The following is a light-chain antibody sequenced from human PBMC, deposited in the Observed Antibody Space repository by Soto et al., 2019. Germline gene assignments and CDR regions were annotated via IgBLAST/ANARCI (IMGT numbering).Light chain of an antibody. CDR3: QQYNSWLWT. CDR1: QSVTSY. CDR2: GAS. V-gene: IGKV3-15*01. J-gene: IGKJ1*01. Sequence: VTRSPATRSLSPVERASLPSRASQSVTSYVAWYQRKPGQAPRLLIYGASTRAAGIPARFSGSGSGTEFTLIISSLQSEDSAVYYCQQYNSWLWTFGQGTKVDIK.